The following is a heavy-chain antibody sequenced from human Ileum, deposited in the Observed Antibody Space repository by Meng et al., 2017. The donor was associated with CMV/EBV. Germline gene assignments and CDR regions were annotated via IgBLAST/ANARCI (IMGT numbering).Heavy chain of an antibody. CDR2: ITPYNGKT. CDR1: GYTLITFG. Sequence: QVQLVQSGTEVEKPGASVKVPCKASGYTLITFGITWVRQAPGQGLEWMGWITPYNGKTDYAQRLQNRVTMTTDTSTNTVYMELRSLRSDDTAVYYCAREEFSAYASTWGQGTLVTRLL. CDR3: AREEFSAYAST. V-gene: IGHV1-18*01. J-gene: IGHJ5*02. D-gene: IGHD2/OR15-2a*01.